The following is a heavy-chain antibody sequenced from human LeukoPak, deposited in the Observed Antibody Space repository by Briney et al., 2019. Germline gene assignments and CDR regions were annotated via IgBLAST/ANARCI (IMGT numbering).Heavy chain of an antibody. CDR3: ASPGGHDYIDY. J-gene: IGHJ4*02. Sequence: GASVMLSCKASGYSFTVYYLHWFRQAPGQGPEWMGWINPNSGGTNYAQKFQGRVTMTRDTSISTAYMELSRLRSDDTAVYYCASPGGHDYIDYWGQGTLVTVSS. V-gene: IGHV1-2*02. D-gene: IGHD4/OR15-4a*01. CDR2: INPNSGGT. CDR1: GYSFTVYY.